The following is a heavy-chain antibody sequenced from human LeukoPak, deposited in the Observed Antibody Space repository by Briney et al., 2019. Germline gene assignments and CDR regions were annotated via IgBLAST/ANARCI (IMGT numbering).Heavy chain of an antibody. CDR1: RFTFDDYA. J-gene: IGHJ4*02. Sequence: PGGSLRLSCAASRFTFDDYAMHWVRQAPGKGLEWVSGISWNSGSIGYADSVKGRFTISRDNAKNSLYLQMNSLRAEDTALYYCAKDRKGVVTAVDYWGQGTLVTVSS. CDR2: ISWNSGSI. CDR3: AKDRKGVVTAVDY. D-gene: IGHD2-21*02. V-gene: IGHV3-9*01.